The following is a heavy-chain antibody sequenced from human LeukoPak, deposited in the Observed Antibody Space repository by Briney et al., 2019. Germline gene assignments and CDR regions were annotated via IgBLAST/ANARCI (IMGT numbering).Heavy chain of an antibody. CDR1: GFTFSSYS. D-gene: IGHD2-2*01. V-gene: IGHV3-21*01. CDR3: ARAVASPGVPAAMPPRY. CDR2: ISSSSSYI. Sequence: GGSLRLSCAASGFTFSSYSMNWVRQAPGKGLEWVSSISSSSSYIYYADSVKGRFTISRDNSKNTLYLQMNSLRAEDTAVYYCARAVASPGVPAAMPPRYWGQGTLVTVSS. J-gene: IGHJ4*02.